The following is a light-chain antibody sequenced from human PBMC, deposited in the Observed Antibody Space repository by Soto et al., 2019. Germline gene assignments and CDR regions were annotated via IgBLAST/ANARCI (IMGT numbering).Light chain of an antibody. Sequence: QSALTQPASVSGSPGQSITISCTGTSSDVGAYNYASWYQQYPGEAPKVIIYDVSHRPAGVSNRFSGSKSGNTASLTISGLQTQDEADYYCSSYTSATTDVFGTGTKVTVL. CDR1: SSDVGAYNY. CDR3: SSYTSATTDV. CDR2: DVS. V-gene: IGLV2-14*01. J-gene: IGLJ1*01.